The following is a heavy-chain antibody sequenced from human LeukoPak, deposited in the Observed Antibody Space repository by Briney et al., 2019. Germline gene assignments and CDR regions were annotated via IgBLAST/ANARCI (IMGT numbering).Heavy chain of an antibody. Sequence: GGSLRLSCAASGFTFDDYTMHWVRQAPGKGLEWVSLISWDGGSTYYADSVKGRFTISRDNSKNSLYLQMNSLRTEDTALYYCAKDEYSSSSNYYYCGMDVWGEGTKVTVSS. D-gene: IGHD6-6*01. CDR2: ISWDGGST. V-gene: IGHV3-43*01. CDR1: GFTFDDYT. J-gene: IGHJ6*01. CDR3: AKDEYSSSSNYYYCGMDV.